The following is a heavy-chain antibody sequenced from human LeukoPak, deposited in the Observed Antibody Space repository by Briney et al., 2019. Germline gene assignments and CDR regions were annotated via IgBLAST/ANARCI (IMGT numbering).Heavy chain of an antibody. CDR3: AKDIDSSGSYYFDS. V-gene: IGHV3-23*01. CDR2: ISGSSSST. CDR1: GFIYRDFG. J-gene: IGHJ4*02. D-gene: IGHD1-26*01. Sequence: GGSLRLSCGASGFIYRDFGMGWVRQSPGKGLEWVSTISGSSSSTYYADSVKGRFVISRDNSKNTLYLQMNSLRAEDTAVYYCAKDIDSSGSYYFDSWGQGTLVTVSS.